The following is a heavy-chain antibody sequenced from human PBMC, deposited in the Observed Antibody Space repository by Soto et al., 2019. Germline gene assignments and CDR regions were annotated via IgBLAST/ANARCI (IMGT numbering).Heavy chain of an antibody. CDR3: PKFCGYYFES. J-gene: IGHJ4*02. D-gene: IGHD6-25*01. CDR2: IYTRGST. V-gene: IGHV3-53*01. CDR1: GFSVNNNY. Sequence: GGSLRLSCAASGFSVNNNYMTWVRQTPGRRPEWVAVIYTRGSTHYADFATGRFTFSRDNSKNTLYLQMTSLIPEDTAVYYRPKFCGYYFESWGPGTLVTVSS.